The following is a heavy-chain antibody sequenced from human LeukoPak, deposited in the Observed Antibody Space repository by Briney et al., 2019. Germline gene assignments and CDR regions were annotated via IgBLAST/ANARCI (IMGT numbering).Heavy chain of an antibody. Sequence: ASEKVSCKASGYTFTSYYMHWVRQAPGQGLEWMGIINPSGGSAIYAQNFQGRVTMTRDTSTSTVYMELSSLRSEDTAVYYCARDLASSGYYWDWGQGTLVTVSS. V-gene: IGHV1-46*01. D-gene: IGHD3-22*01. CDR1: GYTFTSYY. CDR2: INPSGGSA. J-gene: IGHJ4*02. CDR3: ARDLASSGYYWD.